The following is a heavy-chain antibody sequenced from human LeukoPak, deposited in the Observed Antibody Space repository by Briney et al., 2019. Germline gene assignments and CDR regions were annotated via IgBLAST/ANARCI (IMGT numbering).Heavy chain of an antibody. J-gene: IGHJ4*02. V-gene: IGHV4-61*08. CDR2: IYYSGST. D-gene: IGHD5-12*01. CDR3: ARVRYDQGYYFDY. CDR1: GGSISSGGYY. Sequence: SETLSLTCTVSGGSISSGGYYWSWIRQPPGKGLEWIGYIYYSGSTNYNPSLKSRVTISVDTSKNQFSLKLSSVTAADTAVYYCARVRYDQGYYFDYWGQGTLVTVSS.